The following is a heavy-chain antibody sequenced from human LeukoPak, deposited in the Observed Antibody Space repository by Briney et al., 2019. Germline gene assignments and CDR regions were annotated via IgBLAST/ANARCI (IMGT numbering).Heavy chain of an antibody. V-gene: IGHV1-8*01. D-gene: IGHD3-16*01. Sequence: ASVKVSCKASGYTFTSYDINWVRQATGQGLEWMGWMNPNSGNTGYAQKFQGRVTMTRNTSISTAYMELSSLRSEDTAVYYCARGIMITFGGVPINGYWGQGTLVTVSS. CDR3: ARGIMITFGGVPINGY. CDR1: GYTFTSYD. CDR2: MNPNSGNT. J-gene: IGHJ4*02.